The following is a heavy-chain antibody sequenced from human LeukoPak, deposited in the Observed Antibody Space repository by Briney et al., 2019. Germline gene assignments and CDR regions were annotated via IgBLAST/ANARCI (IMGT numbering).Heavy chain of an antibody. J-gene: IGHJ4*02. CDR2: IYTSGST. Sequence: SETLSLTCTVSGGSISSGSYYWSWIRQPAGKGLEWIGRIYTSGSTNYNPSLKSRVTISVDTSKNQFSLKLSSVTAADTVVYYCAGNYYGSGSYYSEDRYWGQGTLVTVSS. D-gene: IGHD3-10*01. CDR3: AGNYYGSGSYYSEDRY. CDR1: GGSISSGSYY. V-gene: IGHV4-61*02.